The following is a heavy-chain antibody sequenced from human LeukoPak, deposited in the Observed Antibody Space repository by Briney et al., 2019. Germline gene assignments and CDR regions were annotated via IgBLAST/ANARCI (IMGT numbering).Heavy chain of an antibody. J-gene: IGHJ4*02. Sequence: PGGSLRLSCAASEFSVGSNYMTWVRQAPGKGLEWVSLIYSGGSTYYADSVKGRFTISRDNAKNSLYLQMNSLRAEDTAVYYCARETAYSYGSYYFDYWGQGTLVTVSS. D-gene: IGHD5-18*01. CDR3: ARETAYSYGSYYFDY. V-gene: IGHV3-66*01. CDR1: EFSVGSNY. CDR2: IYSGGST.